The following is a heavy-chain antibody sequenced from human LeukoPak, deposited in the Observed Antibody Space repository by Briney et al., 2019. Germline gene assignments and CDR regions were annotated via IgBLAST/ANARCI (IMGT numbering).Heavy chain of an antibody. J-gene: IGHJ6*03. CDR2: INHSGST. CDR3: ARGRNYYYYYYMDV. Sequence: SETLSLTCAVYGGSFSGYYWSWIRQPPGKGLEWIGEINHSGSTNYNPSLKSRVTISVDTSKNQFSLKLSSVTAADTAVYYCARGRNYYYYYYMDVWGKGTTVTVCS. V-gene: IGHV4-34*01. CDR1: GGSFSGYY.